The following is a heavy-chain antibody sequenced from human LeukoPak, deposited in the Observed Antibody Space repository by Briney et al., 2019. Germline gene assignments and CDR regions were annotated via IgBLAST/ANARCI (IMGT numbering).Heavy chain of an antibody. J-gene: IGHJ4*02. CDR3: ATGFGSGFDY. CDR2: FDPEDGET. V-gene: IGHV1-24*01. Sequence: ASVKVSCKVSGYTLTVLSMHWVRQAPGKGLEWMGGFDPEDGETICAQKFQGRVTMTEDTSTDTAYMELSSLRSEDTAVYYCATGFGSGFDYWGQGTLVTVPS. D-gene: IGHD3-10*01. CDR1: GYTLTVLS.